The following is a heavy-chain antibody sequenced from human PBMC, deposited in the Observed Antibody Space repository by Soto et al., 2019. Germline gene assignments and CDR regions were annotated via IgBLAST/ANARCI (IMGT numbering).Heavy chain of an antibody. J-gene: IGHJ4*02. D-gene: IGHD5-18*01. V-gene: IGHV3-73*02. Sequence: EVQLVESGGGLVQPGGSLKLSCAASGFTFSDSAIHWVRQAFGKGLEWVGRIRSKVNTYATIYAASVKGRFTISRDDSMNTAYLQMDSLESEDTAVYYCTRRRDWTAMDPLDYWGQGTLVTVSS. CDR3: TRRRDWTAMDPLDY. CDR1: GFTFSDSA. CDR2: IRSKVNTYAT.